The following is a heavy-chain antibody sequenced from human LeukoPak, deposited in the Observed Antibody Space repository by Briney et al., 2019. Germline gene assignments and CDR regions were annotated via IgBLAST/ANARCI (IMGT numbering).Heavy chain of an antibody. CDR1: GYTFTSYD. D-gene: IGHD6-13*01. J-gene: IGHJ6*02. CDR3: ARVLSSYSSSWYRLNYYGMDV. V-gene: IGHV1-8*01. Sequence: ASVKVSCKASGYTFTSYDINWVRQATGQGLEWMGWMNPNSGNTGYAQKFQGRVTMTRNTSISTAYMELSSLRSEDTAVYYCARVLSSYSSSWYRLNYYGMDVWGQGTTVTVS. CDR2: MNPNSGNT.